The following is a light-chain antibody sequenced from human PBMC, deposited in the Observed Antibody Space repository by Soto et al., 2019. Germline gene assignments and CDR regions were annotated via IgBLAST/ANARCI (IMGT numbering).Light chain of an antibody. CDR2: TAS. V-gene: IGKV1-39*01. CDR3: QQTYGIPLT. Sequence: DIQMTQSPSSLAASVGDGVTMTCRASQSIARFLNWYQQKPGKAPKLLIYTASNLQSGVPSRFSGSGSGTDFTLTISSLQPADFATYYCQQTYGIPLTFGGGTKVDNK. CDR1: QSIARF. J-gene: IGKJ4*01.